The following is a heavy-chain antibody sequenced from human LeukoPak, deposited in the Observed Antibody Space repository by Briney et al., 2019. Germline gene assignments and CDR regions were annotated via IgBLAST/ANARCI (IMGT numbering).Heavy chain of an antibody. D-gene: IGHD3-10*01. CDR3: ARGYYYGSGSGGAFDI. V-gene: IGHV1-24*01. CDR1: GYTLTELS. J-gene: IGHJ3*02. Sequence: ASVKVSCKVSGYTLTELSMHWVRQAPGKGLEWMGGFDPEDGETIYAQKFQGRVTMTEDTSTDTAYMELSSLRSEDTAVYYCARGYYYGSGSGGAFDIWGQGTMVTVSS. CDR2: FDPEDGET.